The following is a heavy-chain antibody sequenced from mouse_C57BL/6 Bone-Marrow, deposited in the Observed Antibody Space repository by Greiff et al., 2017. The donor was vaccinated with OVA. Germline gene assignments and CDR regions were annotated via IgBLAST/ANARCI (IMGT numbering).Heavy chain of an antibody. CDR1: GFSLTSYG. J-gene: IGHJ4*01. CDR3: ARKEGDYAMDY. CDR2: IWSGGST. V-gene: IGHV2-2*01. Sequence: VQGVESGPGLVQPSQTLSITCTASGFSLTSYGVHWVRQSPGKGLEWLGVIWSGGSTDYNAAFISRLSISKDNSKSQVFFKMNSLQADDTAIYYCARKEGDYAMDYWGQGTSVTVSS.